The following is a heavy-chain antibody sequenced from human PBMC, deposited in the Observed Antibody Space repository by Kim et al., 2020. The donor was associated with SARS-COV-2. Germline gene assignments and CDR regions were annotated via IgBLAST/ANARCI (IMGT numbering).Heavy chain of an antibody. Sequence: GGSLRLSCVASGFPFSSYAVHWVRQAPGKGLEWVAVMSFDGSNTHYADSVKGRFTMSRDNSKNTLNLQMNSLRPADTAVYYCAREVSNQLWGSYRYGGFDYWGQGTLLTVSS. J-gene: IGHJ4*02. CDR1: GFPFSSYA. CDR2: MSFDGSNT. D-gene: IGHD3-16*02. V-gene: IGHV3-30*04. CDR3: AREVSNQLWGSYRYGGFDY.